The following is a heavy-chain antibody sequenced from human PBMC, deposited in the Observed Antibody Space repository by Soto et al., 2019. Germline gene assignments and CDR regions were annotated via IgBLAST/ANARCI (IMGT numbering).Heavy chain of an antibody. CDR3: ASRTYYDFWSGYYFDYYYYGMDV. D-gene: IGHD3-3*01. CDR1: GGTFSSYA. J-gene: IGHJ6*02. CDR2: TIPIFGTA. V-gene: IGHV1-69*13. Sequence: SVKVSCKASGGTFSSYAISWVRQAPGQGLEWMGGTIPIFGTANYAQKFQGRVTITADESTSTAYMELSSLRSEDTAVYYCASRTYYDFWSGYYFDYYYYGMDVWGQGTTVTVSS.